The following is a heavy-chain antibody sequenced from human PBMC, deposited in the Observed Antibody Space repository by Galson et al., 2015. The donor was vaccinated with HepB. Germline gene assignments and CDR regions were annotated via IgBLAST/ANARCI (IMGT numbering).Heavy chain of an antibody. CDR2: ISGSGGST. J-gene: IGHJ4*02. V-gene: IGHV3-23*01. CDR3: AKTPQRLVVVTANPFDY. D-gene: IGHD2-21*02. CDR1: GFTFSSYA. Sequence: SLRLSCAASGFTFSSYAMSWVRQAPGKGLEWVSAISGSGGSTYYADSVKGRFTISRDNSKNTLYLQMNSLRAEDTAVYYCAKTPQRLVVVTANPFDYWGQGTLATVSS.